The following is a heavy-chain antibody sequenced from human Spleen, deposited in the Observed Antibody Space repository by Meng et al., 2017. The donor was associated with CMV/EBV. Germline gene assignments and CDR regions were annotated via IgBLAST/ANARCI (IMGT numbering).Heavy chain of an antibody. D-gene: IGHD6-13*01. CDR1: GGSISSYY. CDR2: IYYSGST. V-gene: IGHV4-59*01. Sequence: SETLSLTCTVSGGSISSYYWSWIRQPPGKGLEWIGYIYYSGSTNYNPSLKSRVTISVDTSKNHFSLKLSSVTAADTAVYYCARLRYSSSWYSYFDYWGQGTLVTVSS. J-gene: IGHJ4*02. CDR3: ARLRYSSSWYSYFDY.